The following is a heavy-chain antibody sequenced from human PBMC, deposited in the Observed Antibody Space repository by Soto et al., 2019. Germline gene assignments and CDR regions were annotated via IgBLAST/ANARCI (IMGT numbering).Heavy chain of an antibody. J-gene: IGHJ5*02. CDR1: GGSISSGGYS. D-gene: IGHD3-3*02. CDR2: IYHSGST. CDR3: AGPKIAFYNWFDP. Sequence: SETLSLTCAVSGGSISSGGYSWSWIRQPPGKGLEWIGYIYHSGSTYYNPSLKSRVTISVDTSKNQFSLKLSSVTAADTAVYYCAGPKIAFYNWFDPWGQGTLVTVSS. V-gene: IGHV4-30-2*01.